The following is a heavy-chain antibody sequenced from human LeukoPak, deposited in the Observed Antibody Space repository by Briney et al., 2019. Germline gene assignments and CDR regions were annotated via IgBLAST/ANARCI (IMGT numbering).Heavy chain of an antibody. D-gene: IGHD1-26*01. CDR3: AKTGGRTYYYYGMDV. CDR1: GFTFSSYA. J-gene: IGHJ6*02. V-gene: IGHV3-23*01. CDR2: ISGSGGST. Sequence: GGSLRLSCAASGFTFSSYAVSWVRQAPGKGLEWVSAISGSGGSTYYADSVKGRFTISRDNSKNTLYLQMNSLRAEDTAVYYCAKTGGRTYYYYGMDVWGQGTTVTVSS.